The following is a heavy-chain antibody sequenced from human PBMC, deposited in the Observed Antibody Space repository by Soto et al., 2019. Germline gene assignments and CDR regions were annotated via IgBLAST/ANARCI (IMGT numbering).Heavy chain of an antibody. Sequence: GGSLRLSCATSGFTFSAYGMHWVRQAPGKGLEWVAVISYDGSNKYYADSVKGRFTISRDNSKNTLYLQMNSLRAEDTAVYYCARDRVFWVDYWGQGTLVTVSS. CDR1: GFTFSAYG. J-gene: IGHJ4*02. V-gene: IGHV3-30*19. CDR3: ARDRVFWVDY. D-gene: IGHD7-27*01. CDR2: ISYDGSNK.